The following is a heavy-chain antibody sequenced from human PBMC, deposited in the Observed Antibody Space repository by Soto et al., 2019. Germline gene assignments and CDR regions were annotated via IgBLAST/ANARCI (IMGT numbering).Heavy chain of an antibody. Sequence: SLRLSCAASGFSFSSYAMTWVRQAPGKGLEWVSAISGSGGSAYYADSVKGRFTISRDNSKNTLYLQINSLRAEDTAVYYCAKGRQFAVVVATTPGPPSYFDYWGRGTLVTVSS. CDR3: AKGRQFAVVVATTPGPPSYFDY. V-gene: IGHV3-23*01. D-gene: IGHD2-15*01. CDR1: GFSFSSYA. J-gene: IGHJ4*01. CDR2: ISGSGGSA.